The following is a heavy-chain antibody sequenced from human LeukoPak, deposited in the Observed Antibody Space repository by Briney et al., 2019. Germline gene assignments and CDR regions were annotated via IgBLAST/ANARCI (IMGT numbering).Heavy chain of an antibody. D-gene: IGHD4-17*01. Sequence: MSSETLSLTCTVSGDSINNNYWSWIRQPPGKGLEWIGYIYDSGSTKYNPSLKSRVTISVDTSKNQFSLKLNSVTAADTAVYYCARGGSIDYGDLKPVDYWGQGTLVTVSS. CDR2: IYDSGST. J-gene: IGHJ4*02. CDR1: GDSINNNY. V-gene: IGHV4-59*01. CDR3: ARGGSIDYGDLKPVDY.